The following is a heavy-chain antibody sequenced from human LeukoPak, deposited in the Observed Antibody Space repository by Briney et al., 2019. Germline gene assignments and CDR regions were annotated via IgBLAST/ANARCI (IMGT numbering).Heavy chain of an antibody. CDR1: GYTFTSYD. D-gene: IGHD1-14*01. V-gene: IGHV1-8*01. CDR2: MNPNSGNT. J-gene: IGHJ3*02. Sequence: VASVKVSCKASGYTFTSYDINWVRQATGQGLEWMGWMNPNSGNTGYAQKFQGRVTMTRNTSISTAYMELSSLRSEDTAVYYCARSRTSLDAFDIWGQGTMVTVSS. CDR3: ARSRTSLDAFDI.